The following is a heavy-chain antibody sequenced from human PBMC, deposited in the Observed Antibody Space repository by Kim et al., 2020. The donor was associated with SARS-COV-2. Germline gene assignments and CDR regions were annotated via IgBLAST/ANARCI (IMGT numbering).Heavy chain of an antibody. Sequence: SETLSLTCAVYGGSFSGYYWSWIRQPPGKGLEWIGEINHSGSTNYNPSLESRVTISVDTSKNQFSLKLSSVTAADTAVYYCARGLRWRLNYYYYYGMDVWGQGTTVTVSS. CDR3: ARGLRWRLNYYYYYGMDV. D-gene: IGHD4-17*01. CDR1: GGSFSGYY. CDR2: INHSGST. V-gene: IGHV4-34*01. J-gene: IGHJ6*02.